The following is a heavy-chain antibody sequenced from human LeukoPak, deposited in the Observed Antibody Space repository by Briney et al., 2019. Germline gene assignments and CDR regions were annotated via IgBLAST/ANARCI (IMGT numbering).Heavy chain of an antibody. V-gene: IGHV3-30*18. CDR3: PKVVDQNTYYYYGMDV. CDR2: ISYDGSNK. CDR1: GFTFSSYG. Sequence: GPLRLSCAASGFTFSSYGMHWVRQAPGKGLEWVAVISYDGSNKYYADSVKGRFTISRDNSKNTLYLQMNSLRAEDTAVYYCPKVVDQNTYYYYGMDVWGQGTTVTVSS. J-gene: IGHJ6*02.